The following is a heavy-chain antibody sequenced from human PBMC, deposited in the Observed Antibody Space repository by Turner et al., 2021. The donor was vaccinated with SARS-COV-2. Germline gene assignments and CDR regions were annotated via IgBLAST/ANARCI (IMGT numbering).Heavy chain of an antibody. D-gene: IGHD5-18*01. V-gene: IGHV3-30*18. J-gene: IGHJ4*02. CDR2: ISYDGSNK. CDR3: AKGASQHFDY. Sequence: QVQLVESGGGVVQPGRSLRLPCAASGFTFSRYGMHWVRQAPGKGLEWVAVISYDGSNKYYADSVKGRFTISRDNSKNTLYLQMNSLRAEDTAVYYCAKGASQHFDYWGQGTLVTVSS. CDR1: GFTFSRYG.